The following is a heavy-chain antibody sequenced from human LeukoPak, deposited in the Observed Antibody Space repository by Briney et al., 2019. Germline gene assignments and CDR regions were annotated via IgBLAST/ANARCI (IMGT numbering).Heavy chain of an antibody. D-gene: IGHD5-18*01. CDR3: ARAHRGYSYGNQPLDY. CDR1: GYTFTSYD. V-gene: IGHV1-69*13. J-gene: IGHJ4*02. Sequence: SVKVSCKASGYTFTSYDISWVRQAPGQGLEWMGGIIPIFGTANYAQKFQGRVTITADESTSTAYMELSSLRSEDTAVYYCARAHRGYSYGNQPLDYWGQGTLVTVSS. CDR2: IIPIFGTA.